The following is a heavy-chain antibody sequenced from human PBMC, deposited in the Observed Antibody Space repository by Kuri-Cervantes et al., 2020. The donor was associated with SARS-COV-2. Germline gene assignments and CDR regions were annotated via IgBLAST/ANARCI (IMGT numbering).Heavy chain of an antibody. CDR3: ARDNLGFGELLPAAN. CDR1: GGTFNNYA. J-gene: IGHJ4*02. Sequence: SVKVSCKASGGTFNNYAISWVRQAPGQGLEWMGGIIPVSTTPTYAQKFHGRVTLSADESTSTVYMELSSLTSEDTAMYYCARDNLGFGELLPAANWGQGTLVTVSS. D-gene: IGHD3-10*01. V-gene: IGHV1-69*13. CDR2: IIPVSTTP.